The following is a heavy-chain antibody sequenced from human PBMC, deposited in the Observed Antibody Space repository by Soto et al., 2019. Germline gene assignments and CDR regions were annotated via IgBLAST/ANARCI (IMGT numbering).Heavy chain of an antibody. Sequence: ASVKVSCKASGYTFTSYGISWLRQAPGQGLEWMGWISAYNGNTNYAQKLQGRVTMTTDTSTSTAYMELRSLGSDDTAVYYCARGLDLIGYCSGGSCSRLVWFDPWGQGTLVTVSS. CDR2: ISAYNGNT. CDR3: ARGLDLIGYCSGGSCSRLVWFDP. J-gene: IGHJ5*02. D-gene: IGHD2-15*01. V-gene: IGHV1-18*04. CDR1: GYTFTSYG.